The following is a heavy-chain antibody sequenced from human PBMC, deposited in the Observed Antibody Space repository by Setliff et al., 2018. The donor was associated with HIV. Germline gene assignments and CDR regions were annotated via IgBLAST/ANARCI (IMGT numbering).Heavy chain of an antibody. CDR1: GGSISSGSYY. CDR3: ARAPPGIQNDAFDV. J-gene: IGHJ3*01. CDR2: IYTNGYT. Sequence: SETLSLTCSVSGGSISSGSYYWTWIRQPAGKGPEWIEHIYTNGYTNYNPSLKSRVTISVDASKNQFSLRLTSVTAADTAVYYCARAPPGIQNDAFDVWGQGTMVTVSS. V-gene: IGHV4-61*09.